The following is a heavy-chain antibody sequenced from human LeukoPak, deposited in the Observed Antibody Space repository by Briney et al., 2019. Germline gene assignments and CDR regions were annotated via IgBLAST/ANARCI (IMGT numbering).Heavy chain of an antibody. CDR3: ARVALRGIAAAPADY. D-gene: IGHD6-13*01. V-gene: IGHV3-30-3*01. Sequence: PGRSLRLSCAASGFTFSSYAMHWVRPAPGKGLEWVAVISYDGSNKYYADSVKGRFTISRDNSKNTLYLQMNSLRAEDTAVYYCARVALRGIAAAPADYWGQGTLVTVSS. CDR1: GFTFSSYA. J-gene: IGHJ4*02. CDR2: ISYDGSNK.